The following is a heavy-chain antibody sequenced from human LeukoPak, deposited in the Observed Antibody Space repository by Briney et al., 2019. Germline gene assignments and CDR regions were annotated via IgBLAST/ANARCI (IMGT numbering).Heavy chain of an antibody. D-gene: IGHD1-26*01. Sequence: GGSLRLSCAASGFTFSSYGVHWVRQAPGKGLEWVAIISYDGSNQYYADSVKGRFTISRDNSQNTLYLQMNSLRGDDTAVYYCAKDVAGATYYCYGMDVWGQGTTVTVSS. CDR3: AKDVAGATYYCYGMDV. V-gene: IGHV3-30*18. CDR1: GFTFSSYG. CDR2: ISYDGSNQ. J-gene: IGHJ6*02.